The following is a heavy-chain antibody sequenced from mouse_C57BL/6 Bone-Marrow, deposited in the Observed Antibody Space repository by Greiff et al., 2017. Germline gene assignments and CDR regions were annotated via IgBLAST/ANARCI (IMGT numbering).Heavy chain of an antibody. J-gene: IGHJ1*03. CDR2: IYPGSGST. D-gene: IGHD2-3*01. CDR3: ARWLLRDWYFDV. V-gene: IGHV1-55*01. Sequence: QVQLQQPGAELVKPAASVKMSCKASGYTFTSYWITWVKQRPGQGLEWIGDIYPGSGSTNYNEKFKSKATLTVDTSSSTAYMQLSSLTSEDSAVYYCARWLLRDWYFDVWGTGTTVTVSS. CDR1: GYTFTSYW.